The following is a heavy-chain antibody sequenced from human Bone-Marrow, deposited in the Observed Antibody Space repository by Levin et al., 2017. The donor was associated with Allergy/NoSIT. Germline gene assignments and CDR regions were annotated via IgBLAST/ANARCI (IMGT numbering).Heavy chain of an antibody. V-gene: IGHV3-21*06. J-gene: IGHJ4*02. Sequence: KSSETLSLTCAASGFTFSSYSMNWVRQAPGKGLEWVSSISSGSRYIYYADSVKGRFTISRDDARNSLYLQMNSLRAKDTALYYCARDFEGQLNSWGQGTLVTVSA. CDR2: ISSGSRYI. D-gene: IGHD6-6*01. CDR3: ARDFEGQLNS. CDR1: GFTFSSYS.